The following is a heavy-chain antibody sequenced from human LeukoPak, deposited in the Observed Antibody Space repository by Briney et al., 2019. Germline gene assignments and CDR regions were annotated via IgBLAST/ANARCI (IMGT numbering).Heavy chain of an antibody. D-gene: IGHD2/OR15-2a*01. J-gene: IGHJ3*02. V-gene: IGHV3-30*02. CDR1: GFTFSSYG. CDR3: AKPSRDAFDI. Sequence: PGGSLRLSCAASGFTFSSYGMHWVRQAPGKGLEWVAFIRYDGSNKYYADSVKGRFTISRDNSKNTLYLHVNSLRPEDTAVYYCAKPSRDAFDIWGQGTMVTVSS. CDR2: IRYDGSNK.